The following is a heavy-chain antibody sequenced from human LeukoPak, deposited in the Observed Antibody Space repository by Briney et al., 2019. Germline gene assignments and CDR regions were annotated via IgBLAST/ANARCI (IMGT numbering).Heavy chain of an antibody. D-gene: IGHD2-2*01. V-gene: IGHV3-43*01. Sequence: TGGSLRLSCAASGFTFDDYTMHWVRQAPGKGLEWVSLISWDGGSTYYADSVKGRFTISRDNSKNTLYLQMNSLRGEDTAVYYCAKGGSPSCYSSSGYWGQGTLVTVSS. CDR2: ISWDGGST. CDR3: AKGGSPSCYSSSGY. J-gene: IGHJ4*02. CDR1: GFTFDDYT.